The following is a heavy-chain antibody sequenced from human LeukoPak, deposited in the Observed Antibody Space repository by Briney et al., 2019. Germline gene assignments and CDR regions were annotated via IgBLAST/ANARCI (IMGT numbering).Heavy chain of an antibody. J-gene: IGHJ5*02. CDR3: WALNA. CDR2: TYFRSEWHQ. D-gene: IGHD3-16*01. V-gene: IGHV6-1*01. CDR1: GDSISSNNAA. Sequence: SQTLSLTCVISGDSISSNNAAWNWIRQSPSRGLEWLGRTYFRSEWHQDYAASVKGRIRNDSDTSTNQFSLHLTSMTPVDTPVSSGWALNAWGQGTLVTVSS.